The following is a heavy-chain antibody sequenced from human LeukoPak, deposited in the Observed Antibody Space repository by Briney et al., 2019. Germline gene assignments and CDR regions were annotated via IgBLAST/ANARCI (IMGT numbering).Heavy chain of an antibody. D-gene: IGHD2-21*02. CDR3: ARYYCGGDCYSGYFDY. Sequence: SEILSLTCTVSGGSISSSTSYWGWIRQPPGKGLEWIGNIYYGGSTYYNPSLKSRVTISVDTSKKQFSLRLSSVTAADTAVYYCARYYCGGDCYSGYFDYWGQGTLVTVSS. CDR2: IYYGGST. V-gene: IGHV4-39*01. J-gene: IGHJ4*02. CDR1: GGSISSSTSY.